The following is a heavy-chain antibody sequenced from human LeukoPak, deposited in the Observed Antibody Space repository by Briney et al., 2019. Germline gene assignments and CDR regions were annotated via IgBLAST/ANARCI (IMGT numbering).Heavy chain of an antibody. D-gene: IGHD6-6*01. CDR2: ISSSGSTI. CDR3: ARVYSSSSLDY. V-gene: IGHV3-48*03. CDR1: GFTFSSYE. Sequence: GGSLRLSCAASGFTFSSYEMNWVRQAPGKGLEWVSYISSSGSTIYYADSAKGRFTISRDNAKNSLYLQMNSLRAEDTAVYYCARVYSSSSLDYWGQGTLVTVSS. J-gene: IGHJ4*02.